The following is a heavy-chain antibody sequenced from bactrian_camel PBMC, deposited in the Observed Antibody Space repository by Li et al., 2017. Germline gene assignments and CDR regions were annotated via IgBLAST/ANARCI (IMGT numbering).Heavy chain of an antibody. CDR2: IYGSGSAT. Sequence: HVQLVESGGGLVQPGGSLRLSCAASGFTFSSLFMNRVRQAPGKGLEWVSGIYGSGSATFIAESVKGRFTISRDNTKNTLYLEMNSLKPEDTAMYYCAAMKDLDAGLDLCTVVVGLYNYWGHGTQVTVS. D-gene: IGHD6*01. CDR1: GFTFSSLF. CDR3: AAMKDLDAGLDLCTVVVGLYNY. J-gene: IGHJ4*01. V-gene: IGHV3S6*01.